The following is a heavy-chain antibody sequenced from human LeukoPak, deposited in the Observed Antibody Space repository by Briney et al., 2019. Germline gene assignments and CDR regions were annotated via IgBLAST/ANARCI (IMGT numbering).Heavy chain of an antibody. V-gene: IGHV4-61*02. J-gene: IGHJ6*03. D-gene: IGHD6-6*01. CDR3: ARDFSSSWDYCYMDA. Sequence: SETLSLTCTVSGGSISSSSYYWSWIRRPAGKGLEWIGRIYTSGSTNYNPSLKSRVTMSVDTSKNQFSLKLSSVTAADTAVYYCARDFSSSWDYCYMDAWGKGTTVTVSS. CDR2: IYTSGST. CDR1: GGSISSSSYY.